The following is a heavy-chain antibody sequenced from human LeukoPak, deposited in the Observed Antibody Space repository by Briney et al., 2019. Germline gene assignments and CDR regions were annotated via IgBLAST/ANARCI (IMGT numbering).Heavy chain of an antibody. V-gene: IGHV4-39*01. CDR1: GGSVSSRTAF. J-gene: IGHJ4*02. Sequence: PSETLSLTCSVSGGSVSSRTAFWGWVRQTPGQGLEWIGSIHYSGNTYYNPSFQSRVTVSIDTSKNQFSLTLSSVTAADTAVYYCARRYSYSSLPDYWGPGTLVTVSS. CDR2: IHYSGNT. D-gene: IGHD6-19*01. CDR3: ARRYSYSSLPDY.